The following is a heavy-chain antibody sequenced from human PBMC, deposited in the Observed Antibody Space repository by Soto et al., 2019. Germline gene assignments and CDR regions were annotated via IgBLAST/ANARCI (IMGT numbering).Heavy chain of an antibody. J-gene: IGHJ6*02. V-gene: IGHV3-30*18. CDR1: GFTFSSYG. CDR3: AKLMLYYDFWSGYLRDNYYYYCGMDV. Sequence: GGSLRLSCAASGFTFSSYGMHWVRQAPGKGLEWVAVISYDGSNKYYADSVKGRFTISRDNSKNTLYLQMNSLRAEDTAVYYCAKLMLYYDFWSGYLRDNYYYYCGMDVWGQGTTVTVSS. D-gene: IGHD3-3*01. CDR2: ISYDGSNK.